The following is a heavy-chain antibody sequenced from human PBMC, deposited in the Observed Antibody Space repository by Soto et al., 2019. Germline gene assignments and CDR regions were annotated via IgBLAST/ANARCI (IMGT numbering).Heavy chain of an antibody. Sequence: QVQLVQSGAEEKKPGASVKVSCKASGYTFTSYAMHWVRQAPGQRLEWMGWINAGNGNTKYSQKFQGRVTITRDTSARTAYMELSSLRSEDTAVYYCARDPRRLVAGIDYYYYGMDVWGQGTTVTVSS. CDR2: INAGNGNT. D-gene: IGHD6-19*01. J-gene: IGHJ6*02. V-gene: IGHV1-3*05. CDR3: ARDPRRLVAGIDYYYYGMDV. CDR1: GYTFTSYA.